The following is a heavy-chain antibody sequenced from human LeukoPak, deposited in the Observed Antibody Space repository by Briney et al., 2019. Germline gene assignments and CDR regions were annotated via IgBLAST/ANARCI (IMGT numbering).Heavy chain of an antibody. CDR1: GGSISSYY. CDR3: ARGQYHLLYWYFDL. V-gene: IGHV4-4*07. CDR2: IYSSGST. D-gene: IGHD2-2*01. Sequence: TSETLSLTCTVSGGSISSYYWSWIRQPAGKGLEWIGRIYSSGSTNFNPSLKSRVTMSVDTSKNQFSLKLSSVTAADTAVYYCARGQYHLLYWYFDLWGRGTLVTVSS. J-gene: IGHJ2*01.